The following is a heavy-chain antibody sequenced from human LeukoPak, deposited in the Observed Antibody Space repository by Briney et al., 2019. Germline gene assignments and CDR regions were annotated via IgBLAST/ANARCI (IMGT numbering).Heavy chain of an antibody. Sequence: PSETLSLTCAVYGGSFSGYYWNWIRQPPGKGLEWIGEINHSGSTNYNPSLKSRVTMSVDTSKNQFSLKLTSVTAADTAVYYCARPTNTYYYDSSGYYYGYWGQGTLVTVSS. D-gene: IGHD3-22*01. CDR2: INHSGST. V-gene: IGHV4-34*01. CDR1: GGSFSGYY. J-gene: IGHJ4*02. CDR3: ARPTNTYYYDSSGYYYGY.